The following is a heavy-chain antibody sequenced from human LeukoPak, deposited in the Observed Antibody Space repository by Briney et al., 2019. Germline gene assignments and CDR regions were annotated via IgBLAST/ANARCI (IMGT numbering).Heavy chain of an antibody. Sequence: PGGSLRPSCAASGFTFSSYDMSWVRQAPGKGLEWVSAISGSGGSTYYADSVKGRFTISRDNSKNTLYLQMNSLRAEDTAVYYCAKDNWVAWYYDFWSGYSEDYWGQGTLVTVAS. V-gene: IGHV3-23*01. D-gene: IGHD3-3*01. CDR3: AKDNWVAWYYDFWSGYSEDY. CDR2: ISGSGGST. CDR1: GFTFSSYD. J-gene: IGHJ4*02.